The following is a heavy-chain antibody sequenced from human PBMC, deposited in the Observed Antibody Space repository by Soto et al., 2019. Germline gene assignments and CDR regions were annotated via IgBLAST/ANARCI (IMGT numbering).Heavy chain of an antibody. V-gene: IGHV4-61*08. CDR1: GGSISSGGYY. J-gene: IGHJ4*02. CDR2: IYYSGST. Sequence: SETLSLTCTVSGGSISSGGYYWSWIRQHPGKGLEWIGYIYYSGSTNYNPSLKSRVTISVDTSKNQFSLKLSSVTAADTAVYYCARTHYYDSSGYYYTALYFDYWGQGTLVTVSS. D-gene: IGHD3-22*01. CDR3: ARTHYYDSSGYYYTALYFDY.